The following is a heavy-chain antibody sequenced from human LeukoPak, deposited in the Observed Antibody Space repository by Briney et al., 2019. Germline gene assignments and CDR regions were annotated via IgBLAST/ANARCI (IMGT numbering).Heavy chain of an antibody. Sequence: SETLSLTCAVSGGSISSGGYSWSWIRQPPGKGLEWIGYIYHSGSTYYNPSLKSRVTISVDRSKNQFSLKLSSVTAADTAVYYCARSGVLSHGEDFDYWGQGTLVTVSS. CDR2: IYHSGST. CDR3: ARSGVLSHGEDFDY. D-gene: IGHD3-16*02. V-gene: IGHV4-30-2*01. J-gene: IGHJ4*02. CDR1: GGSISSGGYS.